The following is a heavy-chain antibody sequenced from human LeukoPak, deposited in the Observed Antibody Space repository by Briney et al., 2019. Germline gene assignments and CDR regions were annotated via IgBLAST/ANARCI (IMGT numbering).Heavy chain of an antibody. D-gene: IGHD3-22*01. Sequence: GGSLRLSCAASGFTFSSYWMSWVRQAPGKGLEWVANIRYDGSEKYYVDSVRGRFTISRDNAKNSLYLQMNSLRAEDTAVYYCAREDSSGYYGLDYWGQGTLVTVSS. J-gene: IGHJ4*02. CDR2: IRYDGSEK. V-gene: IGHV3-7*05. CDR3: AREDSSGYYGLDY. CDR1: GFTFSSYW.